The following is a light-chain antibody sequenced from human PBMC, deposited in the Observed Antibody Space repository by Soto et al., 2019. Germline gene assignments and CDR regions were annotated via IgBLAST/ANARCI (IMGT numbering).Light chain of an antibody. CDR1: QSVNNW. J-gene: IGKJ1*01. CDR2: DAS. V-gene: IGKV1-5*01. Sequence: DIQMTQHPSTLSASVGERVTISCRASQSVNNWLAWYQRKPGKAPKLLIHDASTLESGIPSRFSGSGSGTEFTLTISSLQPDDFATYYCQQYNSYWTFGQGTKVEIK. CDR3: QQYNSYWT.